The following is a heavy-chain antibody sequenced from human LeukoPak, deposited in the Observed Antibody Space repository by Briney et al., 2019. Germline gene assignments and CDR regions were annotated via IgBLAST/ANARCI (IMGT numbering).Heavy chain of an antibody. J-gene: IGHJ4*02. V-gene: IGHV3-23*01. CDR1: GFTVSTYD. CDR2: FSGSDGSA. Sequence: PGGSLRPSCAASGFTVSTYDMSWVRQAPGKGPEWVSGFSGSDGSAYYADSVKGRFTISRDNSKNTLYLQMNSLRADDTAIYYCAKDYYDSSGYYGYFDYWGQGTLVTVSS. CDR3: AKDYYDSSGYYGYFDY. D-gene: IGHD3-22*01.